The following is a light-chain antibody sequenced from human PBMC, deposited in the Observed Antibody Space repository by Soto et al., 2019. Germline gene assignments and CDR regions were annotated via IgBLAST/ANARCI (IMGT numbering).Light chain of an antibody. J-gene: IGKJ1*01. V-gene: IGKV3-11*01. CDR3: QQRSNWPPWT. CDR1: QSVSSY. CDR2: DAS. Sequence: MVLTQSPATLSLSPGERATLSCRASQSVSSYLAWYQQKPGQAPRLLIYDASNRATGIPARFSGSGSGTDFTLTISSLEPEDFAVYYCQQRSNWPPWTFGQGTKVEIK.